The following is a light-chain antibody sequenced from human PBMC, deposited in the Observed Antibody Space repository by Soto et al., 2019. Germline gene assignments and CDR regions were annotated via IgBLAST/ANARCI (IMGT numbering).Light chain of an antibody. CDR2: EVH. J-gene: IGLJ1*01. CDR1: SNDVGGYDY. Sequence: QSVLTQPASVSGSPGQSITTSCTGTSNDVGGYDYVSWYQQHPGKAPKLIIFEVHNRPSGVSNRFSGSKSGNRASLTISGVQAEDEADYFCSSYTTSSTLHVFGTGTKVTVL. CDR3: SSYTTSSTLHV. V-gene: IGLV2-14*01.